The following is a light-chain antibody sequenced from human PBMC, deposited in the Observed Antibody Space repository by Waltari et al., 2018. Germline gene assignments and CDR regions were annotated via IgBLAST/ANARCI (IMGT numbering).Light chain of an antibody. V-gene: IGKV1-NL1*01. CDR2: AAS. J-gene: IGKJ1*01. CDR3: QQSYSNPPWT. Sequence: DIQTTQSPSSLSASVEDRVPITCRARQGISNSLAWYQQKPGTAPNILLYAASRLESGVPSRFSGSGCGTDYTLTINSLQPEDFATYYCQQSYSNPPWTFGQGTKVEIK. CDR1: QGISNS.